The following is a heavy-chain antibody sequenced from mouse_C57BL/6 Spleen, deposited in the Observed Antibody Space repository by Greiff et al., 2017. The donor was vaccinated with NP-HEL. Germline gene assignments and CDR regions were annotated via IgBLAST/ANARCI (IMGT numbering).Heavy chain of an antibody. V-gene: IGHV3-6*01. CDR1: GYSITSGYY. D-gene: IGHD1-1*01. J-gene: IGHJ1*03. Sequence: EVKLQESGPGLVKPSQSLSLTCSVTGYSITSGYYWNWIRQFPGNKLEWMGYISYDGSNNYNPSLKNRISITRDTSKNQFFLKLNSVTTEDTATYYCARFITTVVATRYFDVWGTGTTVTVSS. CDR2: ISYDGSN. CDR3: ARFITTVVATRYFDV.